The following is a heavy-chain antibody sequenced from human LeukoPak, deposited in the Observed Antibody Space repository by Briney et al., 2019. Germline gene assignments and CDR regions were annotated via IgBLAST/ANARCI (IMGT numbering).Heavy chain of an antibody. CDR2: IKDDGSEK. V-gene: IGHV3-7*04. J-gene: IGHJ4*02. Sequence: PGGSLRLSCAASGFMFDDYTMHWVRQAPGKGLEWVANIKDDGSEKSYEDSVKGRFTISRDNANNAVYLQMDTLRVEDPAVYYCARGLIYFEVWGQGTLVSVSS. D-gene: IGHD3-9*01. CDR1: GFMFDDYT. CDR3: ARGLIYFEV.